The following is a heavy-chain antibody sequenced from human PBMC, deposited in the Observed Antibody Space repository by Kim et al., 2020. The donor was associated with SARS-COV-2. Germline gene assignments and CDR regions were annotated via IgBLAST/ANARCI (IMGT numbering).Heavy chain of an antibody. Sequence: GGSLRLSCAASGFTVSSNYMSWVRQAPGKGLEWVSVIYSGGSTYYADSVKGRFTISRDNSKNTLYLQMNSLRAEDTAVYYCAGGSSQGSGRLTAIDYWGQGTLVTVSS. CDR3: AGGSSQGSGRLTAIDY. CDR2: IYSGGST. J-gene: IGHJ4*02. D-gene: IGHD2-15*01. CDR1: GFTVSSNY. V-gene: IGHV3-66*01.